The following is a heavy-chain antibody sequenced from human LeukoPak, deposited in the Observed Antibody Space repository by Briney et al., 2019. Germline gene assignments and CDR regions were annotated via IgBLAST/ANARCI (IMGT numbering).Heavy chain of an antibody. Sequence: GGSLRLSCAASGFTFSSYAMSWVRQAPGKGLEWVSAVSGSGGSTYYADSVKGRLAISRDNSKNTLYLQMNSLRAEDTAVYYCAKATTGAFDYWGQGTLVTVSS. CDR1: GFTFSSYA. CDR3: AKATTGAFDY. J-gene: IGHJ4*02. CDR2: VSGSGGST. V-gene: IGHV3-23*01. D-gene: IGHD1-1*01.